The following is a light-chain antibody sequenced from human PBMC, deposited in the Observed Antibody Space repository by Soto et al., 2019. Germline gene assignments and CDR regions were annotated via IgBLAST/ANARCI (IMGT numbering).Light chain of an antibody. CDR2: GAS. CDR3: QQSYSTPHT. V-gene: IGKV3-20*01. J-gene: IGKJ2*01. Sequence: EIVLTQSPGTLSLSPGERATLSCRASQSVSSSHLAWYQQKPGQSPRLLMYGASSRATGVPDRFSGSGSGTDFTLTISSLQPEDFATYYCQQSYSTPHTFGQGTKLEIK. CDR1: QSVSSSH.